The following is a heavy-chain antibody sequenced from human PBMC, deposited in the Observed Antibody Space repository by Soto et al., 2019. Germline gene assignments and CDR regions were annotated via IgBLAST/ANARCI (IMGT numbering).Heavy chain of an antibody. V-gene: IGHV3-30*18. CDR2: ISYDGSNK. J-gene: IGHJ4*02. D-gene: IGHD3-22*01. Sequence: GGSLRLSCAASGFTFSSYGMHWVRQAPGKGLEWVAVISYDGSNKYYADSVKGRFTISRDNSKNTLYLQMNSLRAEDTAAYYCAKDSDYYDSSGPFDYWGQGTLVTVSS. CDR3: AKDSDYYDSSGPFDY. CDR1: GFTFSSYG.